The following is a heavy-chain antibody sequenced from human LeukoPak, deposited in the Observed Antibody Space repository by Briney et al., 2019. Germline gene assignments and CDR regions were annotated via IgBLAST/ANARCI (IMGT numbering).Heavy chain of an antibody. CDR3: ATVGRSSRPGY. D-gene: IGHD6-6*01. J-gene: IGHJ4*02. V-gene: IGHV3-48*03. CDR1: GFTFSNPE. Sequence: GGSLILSCVASGFTFSNPEMNWVRQAPGKGLEWVSYITTGGGTTYYADSVKGRFTISRDNAKNSLYLQMSSLRAEDTATYYCATVGRSSRPGYWGQGALVTVSS. CDR2: ITTGGGTT.